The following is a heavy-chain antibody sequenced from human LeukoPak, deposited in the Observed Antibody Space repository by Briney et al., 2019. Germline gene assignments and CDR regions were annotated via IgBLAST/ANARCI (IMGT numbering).Heavy chain of an antibody. CDR2: ISYDGNNK. J-gene: IGHJ2*01. CDR3: ARGLGNYYNVGWYFDL. V-gene: IGHV3-30*03. CDR1: GFNFRNYG. D-gene: IGHD3-10*01. Sequence: GGSLRLSCAASGFNFRNYGMYWVRQAPGKGLESLSVISYDGNNKYYADSVKGRFTVSRDNSKNILYLDMNSLRAEDTAVHYCARGLGNYYNVGWYFDLWGRGTLVTVSS.